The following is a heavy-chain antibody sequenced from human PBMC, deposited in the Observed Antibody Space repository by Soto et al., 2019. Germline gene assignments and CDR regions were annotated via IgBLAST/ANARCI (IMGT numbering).Heavy chain of an antibody. CDR3: ARAGPYGSGGGVDY. Sequence: SETLSLTCTVSGGSISSGGYYWSWIRQHPGKGLEWIGYIYYSGSTYYNPSLKSRVTISVDTSKNQFSLKLSSVTAADTAVYYCARAGPYGSGGGVDYWGQGTLVTVS. CDR1: GGSISSGGYY. J-gene: IGHJ4*02. CDR2: IYYSGST. D-gene: IGHD3-10*01. V-gene: IGHV4-31*03.